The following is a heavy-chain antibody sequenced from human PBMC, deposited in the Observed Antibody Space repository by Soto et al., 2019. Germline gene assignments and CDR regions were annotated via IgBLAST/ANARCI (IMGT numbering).Heavy chain of an antibody. J-gene: IGHJ6*02. Sequence: PGGSLRLSCAASGFTFSRYAMNWVRQAPGRGLQWISGISVSGDNTSYVESVRGRFTVYRDNSKNTLYLQMNNLRAEDTALYYCAKDGKMRTKVWFPAGYGMDVWGQGTKVTVYS. CDR3: AKDGKMRTKVWFPAGYGMDV. V-gene: IGHV3-23*01. CDR2: ISVSGDNT. D-gene: IGHD3-10*01. CDR1: GFTFSRYA.